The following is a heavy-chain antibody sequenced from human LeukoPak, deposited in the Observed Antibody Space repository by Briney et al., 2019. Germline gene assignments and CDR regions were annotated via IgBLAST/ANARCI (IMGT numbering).Heavy chain of an antibody. CDR1: GYTFTSYG. CDR3: ARSYYDYGDYEHAFDI. Sequence: ASVKVSCKASGYTFTSYGISWVRQAPGQGLEWMGWISAYNGNTNYAQKLQGRVTMTTDTSTSTAYMELRSLRSDDTAVYYCARSYYDYGDYEHAFDIWGQGTIVTVSS. D-gene: IGHD4-17*01. CDR2: ISAYNGNT. J-gene: IGHJ3*02. V-gene: IGHV1-18*01.